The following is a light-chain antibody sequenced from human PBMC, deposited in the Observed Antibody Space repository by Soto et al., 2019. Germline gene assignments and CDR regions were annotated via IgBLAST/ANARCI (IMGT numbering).Light chain of an antibody. Sequence: QSVLTQPASVSGSPGQSITISCTGASSDVGAYNYVSWYQRHPGKAPKLMIYDVYKRPSGVSNRFSGSKSGNTASLTISGLQAEDEADYYCSSYTTSSTVVFGGGTKLTVL. J-gene: IGLJ2*01. CDR1: SSDVGAYNY. V-gene: IGLV2-14*03. CDR2: DVY. CDR3: SSYTTSSTVV.